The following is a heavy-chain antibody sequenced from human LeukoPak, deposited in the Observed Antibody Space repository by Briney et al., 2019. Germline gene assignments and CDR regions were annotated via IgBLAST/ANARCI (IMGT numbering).Heavy chain of an antibody. J-gene: IGHJ3*02. CDR2: ISYDGSNK. CDR1: GFTFSSHA. V-gene: IGHV3-30-3*01. CDR3: ARQYNWNYVGAFDI. D-gene: IGHD1-7*01. Sequence: GGSLRLSCAASGFTFSSHAMHWVRQAPGKGLEWVAVISYDGSNKYYAESVKGRFTISRDNSKNTLYLQMNSLRAEDTAVYYCARQYNWNYVGAFDIWGQGTMVTVSS.